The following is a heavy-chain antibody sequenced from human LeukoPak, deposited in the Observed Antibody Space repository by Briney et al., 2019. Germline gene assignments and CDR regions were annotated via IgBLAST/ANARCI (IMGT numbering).Heavy chain of an antibody. CDR1: GGSLSPYY. J-gene: IGHJ3*02. CDR3: VRYPPGNAVVDI. V-gene: IGHV4-59*01. Sequence: SETLSLTCTVSGGSLSPYYWSWFRQSPDKGLEWIGYIFYSGSTNYNPSLESRVTISVDTSRNEFSLKLTSLTAADSAVYYCVRYPPGNAVVDIWGQGTMVTVSS. CDR2: IFYSGST. D-gene: IGHD6-19*01.